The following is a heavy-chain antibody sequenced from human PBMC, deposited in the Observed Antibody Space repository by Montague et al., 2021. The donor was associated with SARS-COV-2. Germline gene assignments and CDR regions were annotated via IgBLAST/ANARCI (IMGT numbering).Heavy chain of an antibody. J-gene: IGHJ3*02. Sequence: SETLFLTCTVSGGSISAYYWSWIRQPPGKGLEWIAYMYNSRSSNYNPSLKSRVSISVDTSKSQFSLKLSSVTAADTAVYYCARVGVPYYDILTGYYIEGSDAFDIWGQGTMVTVSS. CDR3: ARVGVPYYDILTGYYIEGSDAFDI. CDR2: MYNSRSS. CDR1: GGSISAYY. D-gene: IGHD3-9*01. V-gene: IGHV4-59*13.